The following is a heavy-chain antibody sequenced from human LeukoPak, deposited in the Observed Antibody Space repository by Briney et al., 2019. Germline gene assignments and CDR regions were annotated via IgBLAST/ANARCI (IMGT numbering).Heavy chain of an antibody. J-gene: IGHJ4*02. Sequence: GGPLRLSCAASGFTFSDYYMSWIRQAPGKGLEWVSYISSSSSYTNYADSVKGRFTISRDNAKNSLYLQMNSLRAEDTAVYYCARVRLNDILTGYYTGAYYFDYWGQGTLVTVSS. CDR3: ARVRLNDILTGYYTGAYYFDY. V-gene: IGHV3-11*06. D-gene: IGHD3-9*01. CDR2: ISSSSSYT. CDR1: GFTFSDYY.